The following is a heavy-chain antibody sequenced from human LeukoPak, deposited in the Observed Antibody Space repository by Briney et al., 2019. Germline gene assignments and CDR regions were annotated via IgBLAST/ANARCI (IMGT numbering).Heavy chain of an antibody. J-gene: IGHJ5*02. CDR2: IYPGDSDT. Sequence: GESLKISCKGSGYSFTSYWVGWVRQMPGKGLEWMGIIYPGDSDTRYSPSFQGQVTISADKSISTAYLQWSSLKASDTAMYYCVRQYDFWSGWFDPWGQGTLVTVSS. CDR3: VRQYDFWSGWFDP. D-gene: IGHD3-3*01. CDR1: GYSFTSYW. V-gene: IGHV5-51*01.